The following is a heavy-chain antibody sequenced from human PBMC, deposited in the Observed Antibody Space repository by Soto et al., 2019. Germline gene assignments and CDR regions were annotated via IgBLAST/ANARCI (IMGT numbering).Heavy chain of an antibody. V-gene: IGHV1-69*01. Sequence: QVQLVQSGAEVKKPGSSVKVSCKASGGTFSSYAISWVRQAPGQGLEWMGGIIPIFGTANYAQKFQGRVTITADDSTSTAYMERSSLRSEDTAVYYCASGGAYCGGDCYHYWGQGTLVTVSS. CDR2: IIPIFGTA. CDR3: ASGGAYCGGDCYHY. CDR1: GGTFSSYA. D-gene: IGHD2-21*02. J-gene: IGHJ4*02.